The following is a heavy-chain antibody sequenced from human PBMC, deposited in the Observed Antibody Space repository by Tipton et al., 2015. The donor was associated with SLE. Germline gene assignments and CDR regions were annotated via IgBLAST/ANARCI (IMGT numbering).Heavy chain of an antibody. CDR2: INYNGNT. D-gene: IGHD3-22*01. J-gene: IGHJ4*02. V-gene: IGHV4-59*01. Sequence: TLSLTCNVSSGSISGYYWNWIRQPPGKGLEWIGYINYNGNTNYNPSLKSRVTMSADTSRNQFSLRLSSVTTADTAVYYCARAGYDATGYFMNYFDYWGQGALVTVSS. CDR1: SGSISGYY. CDR3: ARAGYDATGYFMNYFDY.